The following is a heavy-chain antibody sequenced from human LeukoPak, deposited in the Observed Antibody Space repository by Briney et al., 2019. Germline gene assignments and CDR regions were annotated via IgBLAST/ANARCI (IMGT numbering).Heavy chain of an antibody. Sequence: PGGSLRLSCAASGFPFSDHEMNWVRQAPGKGLEWVSSISSSSSYKYYADSVKGRFTVSRDNAKNSLYLQMNSLRAEDTAVYYCARGTQSYYGMDVWGQGTTVTVSS. CDR2: ISSSSSYK. CDR1: GFPFSDHE. V-gene: IGHV3-21*01. CDR3: ARGTQSYYGMDV. J-gene: IGHJ6*02.